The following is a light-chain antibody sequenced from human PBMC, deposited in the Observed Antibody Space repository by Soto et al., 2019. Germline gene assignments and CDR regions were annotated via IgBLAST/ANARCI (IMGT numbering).Light chain of an antibody. CDR2: GAS. V-gene: IGKV3-20*01. CDR1: QSVAANY. CDR3: HQYGTAPPT. Sequence: EVVLTQSPGTLSLSPGERATLSCRASQSVAANYLAWYQQKRGQAPRLLIYGASTRATGIPGRFSGSGSGTDFTLTISRLEPEDFSVYYCHQYGTAPPTFGPGTKVDIK. J-gene: IGKJ3*01.